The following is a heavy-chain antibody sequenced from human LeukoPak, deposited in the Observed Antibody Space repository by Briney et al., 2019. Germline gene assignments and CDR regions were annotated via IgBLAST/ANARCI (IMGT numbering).Heavy chain of an antibody. J-gene: IGHJ4*02. CDR3: ARDSISRIAAAGRCFDY. CDR1: GYTFTSYG. Sequence: GASVKVSCKASGYTFTSYGISWVRQAPGQGLEWMGWISAYNGNTNYAQKLQGRVTMTTDTSTSTAYMELRSLRSDDTAVYYCARDSISRIAAAGRCFDYWGQGTLVTVSS. CDR2: ISAYNGNT. V-gene: IGHV1-18*01. D-gene: IGHD6-13*01.